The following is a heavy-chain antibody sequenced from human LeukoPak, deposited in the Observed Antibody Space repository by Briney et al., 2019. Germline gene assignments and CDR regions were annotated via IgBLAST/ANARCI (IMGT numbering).Heavy chain of an antibody. CDR2: ISSSGSTI. D-gene: IGHD2-2*01. J-gene: IGHJ6*02. V-gene: IGHV3-11*01. CDR3: ARRHIVVVPAATDYYYYGMDV. CDR1: GFTFSDYY. Sequence: KSGGSLRLSCAASGFTFSDYYMNWIRQAPGKGLEWVSYISSSGSTIYYADSVKGRFTISRDNAKNSLYLQMNSLRAEDTAVYYCARRHIVVVPAATDYYYYGMDVWGQGTTVTVSS.